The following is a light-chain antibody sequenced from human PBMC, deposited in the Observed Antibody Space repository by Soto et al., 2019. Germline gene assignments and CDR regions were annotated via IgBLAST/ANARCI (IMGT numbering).Light chain of an antibody. CDR3: AAWDNSLSAVL. V-gene: IGLV1-47*02. J-gene: IGLJ2*01. CDR2: SDN. CDR1: SSNIGSNY. Sequence: QSVLTQPPSASGTPGQRVSISCSGSSSNIGSNYVYWYQQLPGAAPRLLLYSDNQRPSGVPDRFSGSKSGTSASLAISGLRSEDEADYYCAAWDNSLSAVLFGGGTKVTVL.